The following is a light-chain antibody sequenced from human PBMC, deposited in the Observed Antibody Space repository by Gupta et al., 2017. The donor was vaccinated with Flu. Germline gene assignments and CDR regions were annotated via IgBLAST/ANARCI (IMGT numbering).Light chain of an antibody. CDR1: RLLNKNSNNC. CDR2: GGS. CDR3: MKAEEQPLN. J-gene: IGKJ5*01. V-gene: IGKV2-28*01. Sequence: RLLNKNSNNCLDWYLQKTGKAPKLLIYGGSNVAPGVPARFSASGSGTDFTLTISRLEPEDVGVYYCMKAEEQPLNFGQGTRLEIK.